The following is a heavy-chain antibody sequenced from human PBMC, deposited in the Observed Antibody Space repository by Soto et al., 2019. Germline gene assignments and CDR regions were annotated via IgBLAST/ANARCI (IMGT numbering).Heavy chain of an antibody. CDR3: ARGAGRSGPTTYFDY. D-gene: IGHD3-3*01. CDR1: GYTFTSYA. J-gene: IGHJ4*02. CDR2: INAGNGNT. Sequence: QVPLVQSGAEVKKPGASVKVSCKASGYTFTSYAMHWVRQAPGQRLEWMGWINAGNGNTKYSQKFQGRVTITRDTSASTAYRELSSLTSEDTAVYYCARGAGRSGPTTYFDYWGQRTLVTVSS. V-gene: IGHV1-3*01.